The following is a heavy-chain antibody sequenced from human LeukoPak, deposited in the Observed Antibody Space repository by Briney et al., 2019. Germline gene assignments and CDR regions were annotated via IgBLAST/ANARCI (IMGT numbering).Heavy chain of an antibody. CDR3: ARGRDGYKGPAFDI. CDR2: IYHSGST. J-gene: IGHJ3*02. V-gene: IGHV4-38-2*02. D-gene: IGHD5-24*01. Sequence: KTSETLSLTCTVSGYSISSVYYWGWIRQPPGKGLEWIGSIYHSGSTYYNPSLKSRVTISVDTSKNQFSLKLSSVTAADTAVYYCARGRDGYKGPAFDIWGQGTMVTVSS. CDR1: GYSISSVYY.